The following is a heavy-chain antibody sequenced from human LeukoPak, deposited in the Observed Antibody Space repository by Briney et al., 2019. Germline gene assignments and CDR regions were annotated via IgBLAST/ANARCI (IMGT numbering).Heavy chain of an antibody. V-gene: IGHV3-30*18. CDR2: ISSAGSGNNK. CDR3: AKGGCRGTCNPLAY. J-gene: IGHJ4*02. CDR1: GVTFSYYG. D-gene: IGHD2-15*01. Sequence: PGGSLRLSCAGSGVTFSYYGMHWVRQAPGKGLEWVTVISSAGSGNNKYYADFVRGRFTISRDDSKNTLYLQMNNLRAEDTAVYYCAKGGCRGTCNPLAYWGQGALVTVSP.